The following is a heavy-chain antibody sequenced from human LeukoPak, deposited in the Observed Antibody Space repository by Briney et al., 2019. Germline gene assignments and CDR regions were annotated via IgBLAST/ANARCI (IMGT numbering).Heavy chain of an antibody. V-gene: IGHV1-2*02. Sequence: ASVKVSCKVSGYIFTSYYMYWVRQAPGQGLEWMGWIHANTGGTNYAQKFQGRVTMTRDTSISTAYMDLSRLTSDDTAVYYCALLSVSMPDASWGQGTLVTVSS. CDR1: GYIFTSYY. J-gene: IGHJ4*02. D-gene: IGHD2/OR15-2a*01. CDR2: IHANTGGT. CDR3: ALLSVSMPDAS.